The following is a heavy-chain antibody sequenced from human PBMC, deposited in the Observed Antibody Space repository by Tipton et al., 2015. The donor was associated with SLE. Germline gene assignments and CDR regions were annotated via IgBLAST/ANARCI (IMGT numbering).Heavy chain of an antibody. Sequence: SLRLSCTDSGFTFGDYAMSWFRQAPGKGLEWVGFIRSKAYGGTTEYAASVKGRFTISRDDSKSIAYLQMNSLKTEDTAVYYCARDTTPTRTSGWFDYWGQVTLVTVSS. CDR2: IRSKAYGGTT. D-gene: IGHD6-19*01. CDR3: ARDTTPTRTSGWFDY. V-gene: IGHV3-49*03. J-gene: IGHJ4*02. CDR1: GFTFGDYA.